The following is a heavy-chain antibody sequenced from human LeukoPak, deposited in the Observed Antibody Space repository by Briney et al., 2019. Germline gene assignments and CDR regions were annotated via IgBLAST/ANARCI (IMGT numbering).Heavy chain of an antibody. V-gene: IGHV1-2*02. CDR1: GYTFTGYY. J-gene: IGHJ5*02. D-gene: IGHD3-16*01. Sequence: GASVKVSCKASGYTFTGYYMHWVRQAPGQGLEWMGWINPNSGGTNYAQKFQGRVTMTRDTSISTAYMELSRLRSDDTAVYYCARVIGDLPHPYNWFDPWGQGTLVTVSS. CDR2: INPNSGGT. CDR3: ARVIGDLPHPYNWFDP.